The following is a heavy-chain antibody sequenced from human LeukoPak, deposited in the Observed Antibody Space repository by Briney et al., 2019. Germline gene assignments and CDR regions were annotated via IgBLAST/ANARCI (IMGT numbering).Heavy chain of an antibody. V-gene: IGHV4-59*12. Sequence: SETLSLTCTVSGGSISSYYWSWIRQPPGKGLEWIGYIYYSGSTNYNPSLKSRVTISVDTSKNQFSLKLSSVTAADTAVYYCARGAAAGSHWGQGTLVTVSS. CDR2: IYYSGST. D-gene: IGHD6-13*01. CDR1: GGSISSYY. J-gene: IGHJ4*02. CDR3: ARGAAAGSH.